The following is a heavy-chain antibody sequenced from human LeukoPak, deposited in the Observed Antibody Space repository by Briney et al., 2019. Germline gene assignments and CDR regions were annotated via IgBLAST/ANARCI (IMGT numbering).Heavy chain of an antibody. CDR3: ARDQRYSGSYYDGRTYYFDY. V-gene: IGHV1-46*02. D-gene: IGHD1-26*01. CDR2: INPSGGST. Sequence: ASVKVSCKASGYTFNNYYMYWVRQAPGQGLEWMGIINPSGGSTSYAQKFQGRVTMTRDTSTSTVYMELSSLRSEDTAVYYCARDQRYSGSYYDGRTYYFDYWGQGTLVTVSS. J-gene: IGHJ4*02. CDR1: GYTFNNYY.